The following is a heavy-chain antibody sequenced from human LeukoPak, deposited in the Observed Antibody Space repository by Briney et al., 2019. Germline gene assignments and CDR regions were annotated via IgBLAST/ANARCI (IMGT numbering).Heavy chain of an antibody. CDR1: GFTFSTYA. CDR3: AKDSGNYAKYYFDY. J-gene: IGHJ4*02. D-gene: IGHD1-26*01. V-gene: IGHV3-30*04. CDR2: ISYDGRDK. Sequence: GGSLRLSCAASGFTFSTYAMHWVRQAPGKGLEWVAVISYDGRDKKYADSVKGRFSISRDNSKNTLYLQMDSLRSEDTAVYYCAKDSGNYAKYYFDYWGQGTPVTVSS.